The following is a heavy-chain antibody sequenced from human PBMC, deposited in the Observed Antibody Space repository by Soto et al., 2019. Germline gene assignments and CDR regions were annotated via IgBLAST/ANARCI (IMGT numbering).Heavy chain of an antibody. CDR3: ARAYDYIWGSYWGY. CDR1: GGSFSGYY. V-gene: IGHV4-34*01. D-gene: IGHD3-16*01. J-gene: IGHJ4*02. Sequence: QVQLQQWGAGLLKPSETLSLTCAVYGGSFSGYYWCWIRQPPGKGLEWIGEINHSGSTNDNPSLKSRVTISVHTSKNQFSLKLSSVTAADTAVYYCARAYDYIWGSYWGYWGQGTLVTVSS. CDR2: INHSGST.